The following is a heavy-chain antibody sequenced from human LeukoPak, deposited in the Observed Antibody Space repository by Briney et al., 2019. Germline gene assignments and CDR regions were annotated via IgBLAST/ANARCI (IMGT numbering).Heavy chain of an antibody. D-gene: IGHD4-17*01. CDR3: ARDLPTVNTWIYFDY. J-gene: IGHJ4*02. V-gene: IGHV3-23*01. CDR1: GFTFSTYA. Sequence: GGSLRLSCAASGFTFSTYALSWVRQAPGKGLEWVSSISGNGGSAYYTDSVKGRFTISRDNSKTTLHLQMNSLRAEDTAVYYCARDLPTVNTWIYFDYWGQGTLVTVSS. CDR2: ISGNGGSA.